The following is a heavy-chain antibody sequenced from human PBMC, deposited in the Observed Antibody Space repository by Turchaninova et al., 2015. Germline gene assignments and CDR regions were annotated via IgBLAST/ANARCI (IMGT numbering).Heavy chain of an antibody. V-gene: IGHV3-74*01. CDR2: INSDGSST. CDR1: GFTFRSYW. Sequence: ELQLVESGGGLVEPGGSLRLSGAAFGFTFRSYWMTWVRQAPGKGLVWVSRINSDGSSTSYADSVKGRFTISRDNAKNTLYLQMNSLRAEDTAVYYCWAGTADFDYWGQGTLVTVSS. CDR3: WAGTADFDY. D-gene: IGHD1-1*01. J-gene: IGHJ4*02.